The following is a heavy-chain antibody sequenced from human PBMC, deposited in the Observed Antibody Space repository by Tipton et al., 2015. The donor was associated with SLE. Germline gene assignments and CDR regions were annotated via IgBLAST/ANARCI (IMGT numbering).Heavy chain of an antibody. CDR3: AREWQWLVRGAFDI. CDR2: ISYSGST. CDR1: GGSISSHY. J-gene: IGHJ3*02. Sequence: TLSLTCTVSGGSISSHYWSWIRQPPGTGLECIGYISYSGSTNYNPSLKSRVTISVDTSKNQFSLKLSSVTAADTAVYYCAREWQWLVRGAFDIWGQGTMGTVSS. D-gene: IGHD6-19*01. V-gene: IGHV4-59*11.